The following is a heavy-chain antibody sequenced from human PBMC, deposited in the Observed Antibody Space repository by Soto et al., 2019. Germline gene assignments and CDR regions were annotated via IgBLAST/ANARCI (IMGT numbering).Heavy chain of an antibody. CDR2: ISGSGGST. CDR3: AKVLATMMAPHYFDY. J-gene: IGHJ4*02. Sequence: LRLSFAASGFTFSSYAMSWVRQAPGKGLEWVSAISGSGGSTYYADSVKGRFTISGDNSKNTLYLQMNSLRAEDTAVYYCAKVLATMMAPHYFDYWGQGTLVTVSS. CDR1: GFTFSSYA. V-gene: IGHV3-23*01. D-gene: IGHD5-12*01.